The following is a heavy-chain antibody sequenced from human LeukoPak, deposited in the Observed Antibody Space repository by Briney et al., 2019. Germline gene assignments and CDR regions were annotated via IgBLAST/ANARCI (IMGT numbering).Heavy chain of an antibody. J-gene: IGHJ4*02. CDR2: ISSSSSTI. V-gene: IGHV3-48*04. CDR3: ARDPAVVGATSFDY. Sequence: GSLRLSCAASGFTFSSYSMNWVRQAPGKGLEWVSYISSSSSTIYYADSVKGRFTISRDNAKNSLYLQMNSLRAEDTAVYYCARDPAVVGATSFDYWGQGTLVTVSS. CDR1: GFTFSSYS. D-gene: IGHD1-26*01.